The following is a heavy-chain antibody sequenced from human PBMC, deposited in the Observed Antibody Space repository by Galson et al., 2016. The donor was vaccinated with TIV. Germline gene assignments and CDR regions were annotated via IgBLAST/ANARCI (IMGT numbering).Heavy chain of an antibody. D-gene: IGHD3-22*01. V-gene: IGHV1-18*01. J-gene: IGHJ4*02. Sequence: SVKVSCKASGGTFSSFVVTWVRQAPGQGLQWMGWISGHSGQRKFAEKFQGRVSITAHTSTSTAYMELRSLKADDTAVYYCARDDMDYDSSGYMDDWGQGTLVIVSS. CDR1: GGTFSSFV. CDR2: ISGHSGQR. CDR3: ARDDMDYDSSGYMDD.